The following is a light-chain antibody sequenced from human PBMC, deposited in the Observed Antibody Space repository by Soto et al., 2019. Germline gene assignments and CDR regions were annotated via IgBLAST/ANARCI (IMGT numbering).Light chain of an antibody. J-gene: IGKJ1*01. CDR2: GAS. CDR1: QTLSSN. Sequence: EIVMTQSPATLSVSPGERSTLSCWASQTLSSNLAWYQQKPGQDPTPPIYGASTRASGISARFSGSGSGTDFTVSSSCRHSEDFAVCYSLHYKNWPQTFGRGTKVES. V-gene: IGKV3-15*01. CDR3: LHYKNWPQT.